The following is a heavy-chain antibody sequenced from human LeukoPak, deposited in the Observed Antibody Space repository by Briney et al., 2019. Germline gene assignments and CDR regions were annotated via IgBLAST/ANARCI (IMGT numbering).Heavy chain of an antibody. D-gene: IGHD6-19*01. CDR1: GFTFSNYG. V-gene: IGHV3-33*01. CDR3: ARDASDIAVAGHALGPPFDY. CDR2: IWFDGTNK. Sequence: GGSLRLSCAASGFTFSNYGMHWVRQARGKGLEWVAVIWFDGTNKYYADSVRGRSTISRDNSKDTLYLQMSSLRAEDTAVYYCARDASDIAVAGHALGPPFDYWGQGTLVTVSS. J-gene: IGHJ4*02.